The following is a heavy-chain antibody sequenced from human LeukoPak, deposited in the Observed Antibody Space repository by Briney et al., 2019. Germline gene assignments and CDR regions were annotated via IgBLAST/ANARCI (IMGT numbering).Heavy chain of an antibody. CDR2: ISGSGGST. V-gene: IGHV3-23*01. CDR3: AKDFVGAPTLDY. CDR1: GFTFSSYA. J-gene: IGHJ4*02. D-gene: IGHD1-26*01. Sequence: PGGSMRLSCAASGFTFSSYAMSWVRQAPGKGLEWVSAISGSGGSTYYADSVKGRFTISRDNSKNTLYLQMNSLRAEDTAVYYCAKDFVGAPTLDYWGQGTLVTVSS.